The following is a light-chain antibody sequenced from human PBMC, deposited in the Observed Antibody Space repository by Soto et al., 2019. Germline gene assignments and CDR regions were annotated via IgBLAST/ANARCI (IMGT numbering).Light chain of an antibody. CDR3: QQYVTSSPRT. J-gene: IGKJ1*01. CDR2: GIS. CDR1: HPISSSY. Sequence: IVFTQSPCTLSLSQGERATLSCRASHPISSSYLAWYQQKPGQAPRLLMYGISRRATGIPDRFSGSGSGTDFTLTITRLEPEDFAVYYCQQYVTSSPRTFGQGTKVDNK. V-gene: IGKV3-20*01.